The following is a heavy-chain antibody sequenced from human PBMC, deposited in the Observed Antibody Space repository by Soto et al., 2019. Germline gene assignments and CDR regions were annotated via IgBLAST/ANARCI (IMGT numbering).Heavy chain of an antibody. J-gene: IGHJ6*02. V-gene: IGHV1-69*19. CDR1: GGTFSSYA. CDR3: ARAIVYCTNGVCYNYYYYGMDV. Sequence: QVQLVQSGAEVKKPGSSVKVSCKASGGTFSSYAISWVRQAPGQGLEWMGGIIPMFRAANYAQQFQGRVTIIAAESTSTAYKMLISMRSEDTAVYYCARAIVYCTNGVCYNYYYYGMDVWGQGTTVTVSS. CDR2: IIPMFRAA. D-gene: IGHD2-8*01.